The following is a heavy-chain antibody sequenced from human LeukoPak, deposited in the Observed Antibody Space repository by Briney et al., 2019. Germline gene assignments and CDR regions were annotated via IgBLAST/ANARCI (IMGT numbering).Heavy chain of an antibody. CDR3: ARDGYDFWSGYRSHWFDP. D-gene: IGHD3-3*01. V-gene: IGHV4-39*07. CDR1: GGSISSSSYY. CDR2: IYYSGST. Sequence: PSETLSLTCTGSGGSISSSSYYWGWLRQPPGKGLEWIGSIYYSGSTYYNPSLKSRVTISVDTSKNQFSLKLSSVTAADTAVYYCARDGYDFWSGYRSHWFDPWGQGTLVTVSS. J-gene: IGHJ5*02.